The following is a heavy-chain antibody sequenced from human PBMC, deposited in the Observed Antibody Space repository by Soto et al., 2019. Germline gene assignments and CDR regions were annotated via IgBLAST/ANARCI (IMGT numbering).Heavy chain of an antibody. J-gene: IGHJ2*01. V-gene: IGHV3-33*01. CDR3: AREPADFWYFDL. CDR1: GFTFSSYG. Sequence: QVQLVESGGGVVQPGRSLRLSCAASGFTFSSYGMHWVRQAPGKGLEWVAVIWYDGSNKYYADSVKGRFTISRDNSKNTLYLQMNSLRAEDTAVYYCAREPADFWYFDLWGRGTLVTVSS. CDR2: IWYDGSNK. D-gene: IGHD2-21*02.